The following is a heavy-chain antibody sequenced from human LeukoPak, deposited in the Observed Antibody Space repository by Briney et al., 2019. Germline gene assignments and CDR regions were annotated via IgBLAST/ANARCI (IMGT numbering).Heavy chain of an antibody. Sequence: SGGSLRLSCAASGFTFSTYGMHWVRQAPGKGLEWVAFIRYDGSNKYYADSVKGRFTISRDNSKNTLYLQMNSLRAEDTAVYYCAKDSRVSLWFGDPTHWGQGTLVTVSS. CDR3: AKDSRVSLWFGDPTH. CDR1: GFTFSTYG. V-gene: IGHV3-30*02. CDR2: IRYDGSNK. D-gene: IGHD3-10*01. J-gene: IGHJ1*01.